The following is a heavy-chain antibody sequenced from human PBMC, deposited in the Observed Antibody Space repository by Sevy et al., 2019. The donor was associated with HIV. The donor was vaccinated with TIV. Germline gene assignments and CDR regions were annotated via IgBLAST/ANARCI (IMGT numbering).Heavy chain of an antibody. V-gene: IGHV4-61*01. CDR1: GASVSAANDY. D-gene: IGHD1-7*01. CDR2: VYYFGST. CDR3: ARGITGTMRDAFDI. Sequence: SETLSLTCSVSGASVSAANDYWTWIRQPPGKGLEWIGYVYYFGSTNYNPSLKSRVTISLDTSKKQFSLKLTSVTTADTAVYYCARGITGTMRDAFDIWGQGTMVTVSS. J-gene: IGHJ3*02.